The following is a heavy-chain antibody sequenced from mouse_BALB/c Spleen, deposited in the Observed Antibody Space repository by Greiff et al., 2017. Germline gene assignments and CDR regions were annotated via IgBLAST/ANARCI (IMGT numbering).Heavy chain of an antibody. CDR1: GYTFTSYY. CDR2: INPSNGGT. CDR3: TILWDYFDY. J-gene: IGHJ2*01. D-gene: IGHD1-1*02. V-gene: IGHV1S16*01. Sequence: QVQLKQSGAELVKPGASVKLSCKASGYTFTSYYMYWVKQRPGQGLEWIGEINPSNGGTNFNEKFKSKATLTVDKSSSTAYMQLSSLTSEDSAVYYCTILWDYFDYWGQGTTLTVSS.